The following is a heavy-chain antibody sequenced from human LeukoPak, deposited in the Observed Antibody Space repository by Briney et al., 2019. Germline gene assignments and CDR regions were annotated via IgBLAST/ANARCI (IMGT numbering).Heavy chain of an antibody. CDR1: GYTLTELS. CDR3: ATGDSSSWIGLGDFDYYYGMDV. Sequence: ASVKVSCKVSGYTLTELSMHWVRQAPGKGLEWMGGFDPEDGETIYAQKFQGRVTMTEDTSTDTAYMELSSLRPEDTAVYYCATGDSSSWIGLGDFDYYYGMDVWGKGTTVTVSS. J-gene: IGHJ6*04. CDR2: FDPEDGET. V-gene: IGHV1-24*01. D-gene: IGHD6-13*01.